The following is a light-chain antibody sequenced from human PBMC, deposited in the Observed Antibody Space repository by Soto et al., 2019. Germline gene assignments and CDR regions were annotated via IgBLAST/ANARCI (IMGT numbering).Light chain of an antibody. CDR1: QSVSYTS. V-gene: IGKV3-20*01. CDR2: GAS. Sequence: EIVLTQSPGTLSLSPGERATLACRASQSVSYTSVAWYQQRPGQAPRLLIYGASYRAPGTPERISGSGAGTDFTXTISRLEPEDFGVFFCQQYGTSPPTFGQGTKVEIK. CDR3: QQYGTSPPT. J-gene: IGKJ1*01.